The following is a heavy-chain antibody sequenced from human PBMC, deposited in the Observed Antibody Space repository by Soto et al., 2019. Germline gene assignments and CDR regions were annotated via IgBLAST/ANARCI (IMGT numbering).Heavy chain of an antibody. V-gene: IGHV4-59*01. CDR2: IYYSGST. Sequence: SETLSLTCTVSGGSISSYYWSWIRQPPGKGLEWIGYIYYSGSTNYNPSLKSRVTISVDTSKNQFSLKLSSVTAADTAVYYCARMVYAIYFDYWGQGTLVTVYS. D-gene: IGHD2-8*01. J-gene: IGHJ4*02. CDR3: ARMVYAIYFDY. CDR1: GGSISSYY.